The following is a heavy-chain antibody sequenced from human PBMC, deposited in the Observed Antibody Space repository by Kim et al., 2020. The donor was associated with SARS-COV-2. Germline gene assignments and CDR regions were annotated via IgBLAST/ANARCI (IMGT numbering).Heavy chain of an antibody. CDR2: IISDGSST. CDR1: GFTFSSYW. Sequence: GGSLRLSCAASGFTFSSYWMHWVRQAAGKGLVWVSRIISDGSSTTYADSVKGRFTISRDNANNALYLQMNSLRAEDTAVYYCARSRYISSSYYWGHGTLVTVSS. D-gene: IGHD3-16*02. CDR3: ARSRYISSSYY. J-gene: IGHJ4*01. V-gene: IGHV3-74*01.